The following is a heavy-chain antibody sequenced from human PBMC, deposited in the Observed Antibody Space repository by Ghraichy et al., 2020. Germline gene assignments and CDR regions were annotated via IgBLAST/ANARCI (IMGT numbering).Heavy chain of an antibody. V-gene: IGHV3-48*01. CDR2: ITGSSITI. CDR1: EFSFSDYS. D-gene: IGHD6-13*01. J-gene: IGHJ2*01. CDR3: ARLPLPRRAAVGDWYFDL. Sequence: LSLTCEGSEFSFSDYSMIWVRLTPRKALEWVSYITGSSITIFYTDSVKGRFTISRDNAKNSLYLQMNSLRAEDTAVYYCARLPLPRRAAVGDWYFDLWGRGTLVTVSS.